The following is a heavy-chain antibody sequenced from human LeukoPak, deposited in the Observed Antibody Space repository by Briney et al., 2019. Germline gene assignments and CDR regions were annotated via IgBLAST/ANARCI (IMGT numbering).Heavy chain of an antibody. CDR2: IWFDGTNK. CDR1: GFTFNSYG. D-gene: IGHD3-9*01. J-gene: IGHJ4*02. V-gene: IGHV3-33*01. Sequence: GGSLRLSCAASGFTFNSYGMHWVRQAPGKGLDWVALIWFDGTNKYYADSVKGRFTISRDNSKNTLGLQMNSLRAEDTAVYYCARGHYDVLAASYKWTPDYWGQGTLVTVSS. CDR3: ARGHYDVLAASYKWTPDY.